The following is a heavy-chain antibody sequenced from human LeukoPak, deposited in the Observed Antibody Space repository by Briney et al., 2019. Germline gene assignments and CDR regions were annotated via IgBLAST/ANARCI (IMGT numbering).Heavy chain of an antibody. J-gene: IGHJ4*02. Sequence: GGSLRLSCGASGFTFSSYAMHWVRQAPGKGLEWVAVISYDGSNKYYADSVKGRFTISRDNSKNTLYPQTNSLRAEDTAVYYCARSITGTQPGDYWGQGTLVTVSS. CDR1: GFTFSSYA. V-gene: IGHV3-30*04. CDR2: ISYDGSNK. D-gene: IGHD1-20*01. CDR3: ARSITGTQPGDY.